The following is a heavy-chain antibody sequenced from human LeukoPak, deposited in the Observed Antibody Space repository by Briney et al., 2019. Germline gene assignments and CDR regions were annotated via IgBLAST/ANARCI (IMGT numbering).Heavy chain of an antibody. CDR2: INPNSGGT. CDR3: ARGEDGYYTSSGLGTPFF. V-gene: IGHV1-2*06. CDR1: GYTFTGYY. J-gene: IGHJ4*02. Sequence: ASVKVSCKASGYTFTGYYMHWVRQAPGQGLEWMGRINPNSGGTNYAQKFQGRVTMTRDTSIGTAYMELSRLRSDDTAVYYCARGEDGYYTSSGLGTPFFWGQGTLVTVSS. D-gene: IGHD5-24*01.